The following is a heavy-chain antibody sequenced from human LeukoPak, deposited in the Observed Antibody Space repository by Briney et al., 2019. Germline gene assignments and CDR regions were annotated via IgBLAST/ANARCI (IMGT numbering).Heavy chain of an antibody. CDR3: ARSPAAVPAASPDDAFDI. D-gene: IGHD2-2*01. Sequence: GGSLRLSCAASGFTFSNYSMNWVRQAPGKSLEWVSSFSSSDSYIPYADSVKGRFTISRDNAKNSLYLQMNNLRAEDTALYYCARSPAAVPAASPDDAFDIWGPGTMVTVSS. V-gene: IGHV3-21*01. CDR2: FSSSDSYI. CDR1: GFTFSNYS. J-gene: IGHJ3*02.